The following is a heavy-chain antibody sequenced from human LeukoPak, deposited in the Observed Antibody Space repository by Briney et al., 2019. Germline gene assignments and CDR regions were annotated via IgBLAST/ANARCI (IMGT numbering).Heavy chain of an antibody. CDR2: IGAGGTFT. V-gene: IGHV3-23*01. CDR1: GFTFSSYA. J-gene: IGHJ3*02. CDR3: ARLRNFDRGGFYPDGFDI. Sequence: GGSLRLSCTASGFTFSSYAMNWVRQAPGKGLEWVSGIGAGGTFTYYADSVKGRFTISRDNSRNTLYLQMNSLRADDTAVYYCARLRNFDRGGFYPDGFDIWGQGTMVTVSS. D-gene: IGHD2-15*01.